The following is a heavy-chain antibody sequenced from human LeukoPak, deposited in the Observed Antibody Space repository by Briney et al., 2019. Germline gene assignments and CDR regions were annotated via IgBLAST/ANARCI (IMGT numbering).Heavy chain of an antibody. V-gene: IGHV4-34*01. CDR1: GGSFSGYY. D-gene: IGHD3-10*01. J-gene: IGHJ3*02. Sequence: SETLSLTCAVYGGSFSGYYWSWIRQPPGKGLEWIGEINHSGSTNYNPSLKSRVTISVDTSKNQFSLKLSSVTAADTAVYYCARILLGYAFDIWGQGTMVTVSS. CDR2: INHSGST. CDR3: ARILLGYAFDI.